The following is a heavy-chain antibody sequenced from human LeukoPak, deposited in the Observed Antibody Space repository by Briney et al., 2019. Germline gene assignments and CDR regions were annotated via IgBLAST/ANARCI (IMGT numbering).Heavy chain of an antibody. CDR1: GGSISSYY. J-gene: IGHJ6*03. CDR2: IYFSGST. Sequence: SETLSLTCTVSGGSISSYYWSWIRQPPGKGLEWIGYIYFSGSTNYNPSLKSRVTISVDTSKNQFSLKLSSVTAADTAVYYCARASGSYYYYYYMDVWGKGTTVTVSS. CDR3: ARASGSYYYYYYMDV. V-gene: IGHV4-59*01. D-gene: IGHD1-26*01.